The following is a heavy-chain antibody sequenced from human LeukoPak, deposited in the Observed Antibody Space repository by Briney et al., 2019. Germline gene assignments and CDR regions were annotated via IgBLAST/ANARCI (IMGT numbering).Heavy chain of an antibody. CDR2: IKQDGSEK. J-gene: IGHJ4*02. CDR3: ATSGYSGYDPFDY. V-gene: IGHV3-7*01. CDR1: GFTFSSYE. Sequence: PGGSLRLSCAASGFTFSSYEMNWVRQAPGKGLEWVANIKQDGSEKYYVDSVKGRFTISRDNAKNSLYLQMNSLRAEDTAVYYCATSGYSGYDPFDYWGQGTLVTVSS. D-gene: IGHD5-12*01.